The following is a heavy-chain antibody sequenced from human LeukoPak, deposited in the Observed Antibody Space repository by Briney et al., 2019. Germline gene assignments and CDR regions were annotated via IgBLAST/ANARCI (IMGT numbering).Heavy chain of an antibody. Sequence: GGSLRLSCAASGFTFSSYSMNWVRQAPGKGLEWVSSISSSSSYIYYADSVKGRFTISRDNAKNSLYLQMNSLRVEDTAVYYCARAGGYSGYDPTAGYWGQGTLVTVSS. CDR1: GFTFSSYS. V-gene: IGHV3-21*01. D-gene: IGHD5-12*01. CDR2: ISSSSSYI. J-gene: IGHJ4*02. CDR3: ARAGGYSGYDPTAGY.